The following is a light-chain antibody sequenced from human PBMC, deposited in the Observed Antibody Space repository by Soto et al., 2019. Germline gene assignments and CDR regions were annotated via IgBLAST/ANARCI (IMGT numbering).Light chain of an antibody. Sequence: SALTQPASVSGSSGQSITISCTGTSSDVGLYDYVSWYQQHPGKAPQLMIYAVSNRPSGVSNRFSASKSGNTASLFISGLQAEDEADYYCSSYTSDSSYVFGSGTKVTVL. CDR1: SSDVGLYDY. CDR3: SSYTSDSSYV. CDR2: AVS. V-gene: IGLV2-14*01. J-gene: IGLJ1*01.